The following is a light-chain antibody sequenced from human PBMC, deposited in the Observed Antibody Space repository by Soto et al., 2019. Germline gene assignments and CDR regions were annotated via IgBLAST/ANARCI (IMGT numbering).Light chain of an antibody. V-gene: IGKV3D-7*01. CDR3: QQDYNLPWT. J-gene: IGKJ1*01. CDR2: AAS. CDR1: QFLSSNY. Sequence: EIVVTQSPATLSFSPGERATLSCRASQFLSSNYLSWYQQKPGQAPRLLIYAASTRATGVPDRFSGSGSGTDFTLTISSLQPEDFAVYYCQQDYNLPWTFGQGTKVDIK.